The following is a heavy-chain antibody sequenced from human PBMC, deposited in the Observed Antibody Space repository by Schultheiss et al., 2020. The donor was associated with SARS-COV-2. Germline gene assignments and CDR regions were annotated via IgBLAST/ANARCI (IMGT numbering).Heavy chain of an antibody. CDR3: ARALQIDY. Sequence: GESLKISCAASGFTFSSYSMNWVRQAPGKGLEWVSSISSSSSYIYYADSVKGRFTISRDNAKNSLYLQMNSLRAEDTAVYYCARALQIDYWGQGTLVTVSS. J-gene: IGHJ4*02. CDR1: GFTFSSYS. D-gene: IGHD4-11*01. V-gene: IGHV3-21*04. CDR2: ISSSSSYI.